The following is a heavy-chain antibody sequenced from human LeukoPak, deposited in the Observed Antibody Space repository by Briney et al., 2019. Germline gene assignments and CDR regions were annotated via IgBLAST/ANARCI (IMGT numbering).Heavy chain of an antibody. CDR3: ARDLPQYSRGWPLHYGMDV. J-gene: IGHJ6*02. V-gene: IGHV1-18*01. D-gene: IGHD6-19*01. CDR2: ISAYNGNT. Sequence: GASVKVSCKASGYTFTSYGISWMRQAPGQGLEWMGWISAYNGNTNYVQKLQGRVTMTTDTSTSTAYMELRSLRSDDTAVYYCARDLPQYSRGWPLHYGMDVWGQGTTVTVSS. CDR1: GYTFTSYG.